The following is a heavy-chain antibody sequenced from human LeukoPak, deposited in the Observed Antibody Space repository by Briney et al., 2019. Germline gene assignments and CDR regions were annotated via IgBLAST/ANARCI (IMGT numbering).Heavy chain of an antibody. V-gene: IGHV3-21*01. D-gene: IGHD3-22*01. CDR2: IDSSSRNI. CDR1: GFTVSIYS. CDR3: ARDLAYYYDSSYE. Sequence: PGGSLRLSCAASGFTVSIYSMNWVRPAPGKGLEWGSSIDSSSRNINYADSVKGRFTISRDNGKNALYLQMNSLRAEDTAVYYCARDLAYYYDSSYEWGQGTLVTVSS. J-gene: IGHJ4*02.